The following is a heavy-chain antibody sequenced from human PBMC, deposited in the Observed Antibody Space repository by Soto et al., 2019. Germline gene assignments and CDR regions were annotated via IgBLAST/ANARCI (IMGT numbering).Heavy chain of an antibody. CDR2: ISYDGTNK. J-gene: IGHJ4*02. Sequence: QVQLVESGGGVVQPGRSLRLSCAASGFSFSISPMHWVRQAPGKGPEWVALISYDGTNKFYADSVKGRFTISRDNSKNTLYLQVDSMRPEDAAVYYCARDPKTSGGQHWAFNYYDSWGKGTLVTVSS. CDR3: ARDPKTSGGQHWAFNYYDS. D-gene: IGHD7-27*01. CDR1: GFSFSISP. V-gene: IGHV3-30-3*01.